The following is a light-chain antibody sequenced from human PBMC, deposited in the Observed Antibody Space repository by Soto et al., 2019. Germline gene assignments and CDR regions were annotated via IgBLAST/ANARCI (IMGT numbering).Light chain of an antibody. CDR1: SRDVGGYNS. CDR3: SSYTTGGSYV. Sequence: QSVLTQPASVSGSPGLSIAISCTGTSRDVGGYNSVSWYQQQPGKVPKLMIYDVSNRPSGVSNRFSGSKSGNTASLTISGLQAEDEGDYCCSSYTTGGSYVFGTGTQLTVL. V-gene: IGLV2-14*01. J-gene: IGLJ1*01. CDR2: DVS.